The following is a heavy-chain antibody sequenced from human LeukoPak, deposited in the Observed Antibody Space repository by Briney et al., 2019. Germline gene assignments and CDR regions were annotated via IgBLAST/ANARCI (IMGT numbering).Heavy chain of an antibody. CDR3: ATAPYYYDSSGYYYDSFDI. D-gene: IGHD3-22*01. Sequence: GGSLRLSCAASGFTFSDYYMSWIRQAPGKGLEWVSYISSSGSTIYYADSVKGRFTISRDNAKNSLYLQMNSLRAEDTAVYYCATAPYYYDSSGYYYDSFDIWGQGTMVTVSS. CDR1: GFTFSDYY. J-gene: IGHJ3*02. V-gene: IGHV3-11*01. CDR2: ISSSGSTI.